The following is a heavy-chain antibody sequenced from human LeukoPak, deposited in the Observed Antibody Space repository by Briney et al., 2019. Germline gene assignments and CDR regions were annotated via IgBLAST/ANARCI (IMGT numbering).Heavy chain of an antibody. J-gene: IGHJ4*02. CDR2: FDPEDGET. D-gene: IGHD3-16*02. CDR3: ATEGLRLGELSQFDY. CDR1: GYTLTELS. Sequence: ASVKVSCKVSGYTLTELSMHWVRQAPGKGLEWMGGFDPEDGETIYAQKFQGRVTMTEGTSTDTAYMELSSLRSEDTAVYYCATEGLRLGELSQFDYWGQGTLVTVSS. V-gene: IGHV1-24*01.